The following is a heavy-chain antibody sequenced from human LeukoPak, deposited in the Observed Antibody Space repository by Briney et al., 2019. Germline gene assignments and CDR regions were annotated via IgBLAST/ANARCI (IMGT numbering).Heavy chain of an antibody. J-gene: IGHJ3*02. CDR3: AGDRYSSGWADAFDI. CDR2: IWYDGSNK. Sequence: GGSPRLSCAASGFTFSSYGMHWVRQAPGKGLEWVAVIWYDGSNKYYADSVKGRFTISRDNSKNTLYLEMNSLRAEDTAVYYCAGDRYSSGWADAFDIWGQGTMVTVSS. V-gene: IGHV3-33*01. D-gene: IGHD6-19*01. CDR1: GFTFSSYG.